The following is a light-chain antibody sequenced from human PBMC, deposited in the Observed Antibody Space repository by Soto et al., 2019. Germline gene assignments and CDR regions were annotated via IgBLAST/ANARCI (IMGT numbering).Light chain of an antibody. Sequence: DIVMTQSPESLAVSLGEGGTINCKSSQSGLYSSNNKNSLAWYQQKPGQPPKLLIYSASTLECGIPDRFSGSGSGTDFTLTISSLQAEDVAVYYCQQYYGTPWTFGQGTKVDIK. CDR1: QSGLYSSNNKNS. V-gene: IGKV4-1*01. CDR3: QQYYGTPWT. CDR2: SAS. J-gene: IGKJ1*01.